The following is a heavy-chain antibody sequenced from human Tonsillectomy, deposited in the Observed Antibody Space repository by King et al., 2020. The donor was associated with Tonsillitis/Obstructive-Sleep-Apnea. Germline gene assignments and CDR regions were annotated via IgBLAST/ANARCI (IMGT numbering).Heavy chain of an antibody. CDR2: IFHTGST. J-gene: IGHJ4*02. V-gene: IGHV4-39*01. Sequence: QLQESGPGLVKPSETLSLTCTVSGPSIRSSTYYWGWIRQPPGKGLEWIGTIFHTGSTYYNPSLKSRVTISVDTSKNQFSLKLSSVTAADTAVYYCARHVVDGYGTNFYYWGQGTLVTVSS. D-gene: IGHD5-24*01. CDR3: ARHVVDGYGTNFYY. CDR1: GPSIRSSTYY.